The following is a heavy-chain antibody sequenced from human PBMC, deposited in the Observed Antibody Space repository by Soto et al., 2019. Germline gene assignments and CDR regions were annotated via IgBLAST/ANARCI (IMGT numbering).Heavy chain of an antibody. V-gene: IGHV3-23*01. J-gene: IGHJ4*02. Sequence: LRLSCAASGFTFSSSAMSWVRQAPGRGLEWFSTISGSGGTPYYADSVKGRFTISRDNSKNTLYLVLNSLRADDTAVYYCAMGLAAAGPLDYWGQGTLVTVYS. CDR2: ISGSGGTP. CDR1: GFTFSSSA. D-gene: IGHD6-13*01. CDR3: AMGLAAAGPLDY.